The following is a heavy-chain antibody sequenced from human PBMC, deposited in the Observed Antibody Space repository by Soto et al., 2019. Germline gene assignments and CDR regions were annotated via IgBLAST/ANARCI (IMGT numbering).Heavy chain of an antibody. J-gene: IGHJ4*02. D-gene: IGHD1-1*01. CDR3: AREGSYWNDVGPD. Sequence: GGSLRLSCAASGFTFSTYTMNWVRQAPGKGLEWVSSISSTSTYIYYADSLKGRFTISRDNAKNSLYLQMNSLRAEDTAVYYCAREGSYWNDVGPDWGQGTLVTVSS. V-gene: IGHV3-21*01. CDR2: ISSTSTYI. CDR1: GFTFSTYT.